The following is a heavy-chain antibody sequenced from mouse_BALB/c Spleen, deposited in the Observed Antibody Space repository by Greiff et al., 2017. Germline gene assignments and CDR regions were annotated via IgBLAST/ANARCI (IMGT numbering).Heavy chain of an antibody. J-gene: IGHJ3*01. Sequence: EVQGVESGGGLVKPGGSLKLSCAASGFTFSSYTMSWVRQTPEKRLEWVATISSGGSYTYYPDSVKGRFTISRDNAKNTLYLQMSSLKSEDTAMYYCTRDSYDYDAWFAYWGQGTLVTVSA. V-gene: IGHV5-6-4*01. CDR2: ISSGGSYT. D-gene: IGHD2-4*01. CDR3: TRDSYDYDAWFAY. CDR1: GFTFSSYT.